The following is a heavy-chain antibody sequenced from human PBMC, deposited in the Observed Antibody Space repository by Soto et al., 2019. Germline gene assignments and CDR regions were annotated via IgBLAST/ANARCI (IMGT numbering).Heavy chain of an antibody. Sequence: QVQLVESGGGLVKPGGSLRLSCAASGFTFSDYYMSWIRQAPGKGLEWVSYISSSGSTIYYADSVKGRFTISRDNAKNSLYLQMNSLRAEDTAVYYCAREHIVVVPAAIGLGDWFDPWGQGTLVTVSS. CDR2: ISSSGSTI. CDR1: GFTFSDYY. J-gene: IGHJ5*02. CDR3: AREHIVVVPAAIGLGDWFDP. V-gene: IGHV3-11*01. D-gene: IGHD2-2*01.